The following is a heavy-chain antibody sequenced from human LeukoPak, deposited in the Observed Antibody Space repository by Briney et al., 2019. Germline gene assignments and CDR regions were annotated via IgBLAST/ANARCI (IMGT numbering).Heavy chain of an antibody. J-gene: IGHJ4*02. Sequence: SETLSLTCTVSGVSISSSRYYCGRIRQPPGKGLEWIGCMYYSGSTYYNPSLKSRVTISVDTSKNQFSLKLSSVTAADTAVYYCARGRRGHIVVVVAARYYFDYWGQGTLVTVSS. D-gene: IGHD2-15*01. CDR2: MYYSGST. CDR1: GVSISSSRYY. V-gene: IGHV4-39*01. CDR3: ARGRRGHIVVVVAARYYFDY.